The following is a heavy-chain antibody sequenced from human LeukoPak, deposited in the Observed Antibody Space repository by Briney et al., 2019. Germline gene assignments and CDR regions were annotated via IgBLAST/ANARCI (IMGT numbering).Heavy chain of an antibody. CDR3: ARDAFRNRYFDY. V-gene: IGHV3-7*01. D-gene: IGHD1-14*01. CDR2: IKQEGREK. Sequence: ETGGSLRLSCAASGFTFSDFWISWVLHAPGKGLEWVANIKQEGREKFYVESVKGRFTISRDNDKVALYVYLQMNSLRAEDTAVYYCARDAFRNRYFDYWGQGTLVTVSS. J-gene: IGHJ4*02. CDR1: GFTFSDFW.